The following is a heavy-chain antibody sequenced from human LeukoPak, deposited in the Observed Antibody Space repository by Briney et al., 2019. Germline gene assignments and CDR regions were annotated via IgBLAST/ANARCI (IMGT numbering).Heavy chain of an antibody. J-gene: IGHJ4*02. CDR1: GGSISSGSYY. D-gene: IGHD5-18*01. V-gene: IGHV4-61*02. CDR2: IYTSGST. CDR3: ARVRGYSYGDIDY. Sequence: PSETLSLTCTVSGGSISSGSYYWSWIRQPAGKGLEWIGRIYTSGSTNYNPSLKSRVTISVDTSKNQFSLKLSSVTAADTAVYYCARVRGYSYGDIDYWGQGTLVTVSS.